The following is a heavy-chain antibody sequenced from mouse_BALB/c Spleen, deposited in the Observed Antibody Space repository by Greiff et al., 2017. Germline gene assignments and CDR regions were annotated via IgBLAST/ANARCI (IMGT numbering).Heavy chain of an antibody. J-gene: IGHJ2*01. CDR3: APGAYGSLDY. D-gene: IGHD1-1*01. Sequence: VKVVESGAELVRPGVSVKISCKGSGYTFTDYAMHWVKQSHAKSLEWIGVISTYYGDASYNQKFKGKATMTVDKSSSTAYMELARLTSEDEAIWEGAPGAYGSLDYWGQGTTLTVSS. CDR2: ISTYYGDA. CDR1: GYTFTDYA. V-gene: IGHV1S137*01.